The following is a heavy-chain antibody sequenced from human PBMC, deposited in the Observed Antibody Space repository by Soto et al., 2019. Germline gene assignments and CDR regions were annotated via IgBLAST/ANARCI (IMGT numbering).Heavy chain of an antibody. CDR2: IYSTGST. J-gene: IGHJ4*02. Sequence: TSETLSLTCTVSGDSISSNSYYWGWIRQPPGKGLEWIGTIYSTGSTYYNPSLKSRVTISVDTSKSQISLWLSSVTAADTAVYHCARHLGPAGPDYWGQGTLVTVSS. V-gene: IGHV4-39*01. D-gene: IGHD2-2*01. CDR1: GDSISSNSYY. CDR3: ARHLGPAGPDY.